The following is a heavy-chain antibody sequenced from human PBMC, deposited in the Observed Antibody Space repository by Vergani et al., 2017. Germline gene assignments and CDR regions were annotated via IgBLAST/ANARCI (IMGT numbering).Heavy chain of an antibody. CDR1: GFTFSDYY. J-gene: IGHJ4*02. Sequence: QVQLVESGGGLVKPGGSLRLSCAASGFTFSDYYMSWIRQAPGKGLEWVSYISSSSSYTNYADSVKGRFTISRDNAKNSLYLQMNSLRAEDTAVYYCARAYHGDSYSSGWATGGYWGQGTLVTVSS. D-gene: IGHD6-19*01. CDR2: ISSSSSYT. CDR3: ARAYHGDSYSSGWATGGY. V-gene: IGHV3-11*06.